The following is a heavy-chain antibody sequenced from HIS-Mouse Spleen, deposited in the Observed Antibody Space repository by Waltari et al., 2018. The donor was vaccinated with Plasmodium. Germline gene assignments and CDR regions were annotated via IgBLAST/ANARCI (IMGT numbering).Heavy chain of an antibody. CDR1: GYTFPSYD. D-gene: IGHD4-17*01. CDR2: MNPNSGNT. Sequence: QVQLVQSGAEVKKPGASVKVSCKASGYTFPSYDLNWVRQATGQGLEWMGWMNPNSGNTGYAQKFQGRVTMTRNTSISTAYMELSSLRSEDTAVYYCARFTVKEFFFDYWGQGTLVTVSS. CDR3: ARFTVKEFFFDY. J-gene: IGHJ4*02. V-gene: IGHV1-8*01.